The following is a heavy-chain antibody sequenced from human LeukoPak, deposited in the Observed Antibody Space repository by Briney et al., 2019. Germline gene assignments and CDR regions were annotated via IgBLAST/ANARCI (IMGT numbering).Heavy chain of an antibody. Sequence: ASVKVSCKASGYTFTGYYMHWVRQAPGQGLEWMGWINPKSGDTYYAQKFQGRVTMTRDTSISTAYMELSKLRSDDTAVYYCARDRLHVGSGDYWGQGTLVTVSS. V-gene: IGHV1-2*02. CDR3: ARDRLHVGSGDY. CDR2: INPKSGDT. D-gene: IGHD3-10*01. J-gene: IGHJ4*02. CDR1: GYTFTGYY.